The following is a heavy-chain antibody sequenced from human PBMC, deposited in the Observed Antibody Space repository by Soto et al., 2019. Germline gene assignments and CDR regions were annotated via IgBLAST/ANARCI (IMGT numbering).Heavy chain of an antibody. V-gene: IGHV3-13*01. Sequence: PGGSLRLSCAASGFTFSSYDMHWVRQATGKGLEWVSAIGTAGDTYYPGSVKGRFTISRENAKNSLYLQMDSLRAEDTAVYYCARDYNSYGYLDSWGQGTLVTV. J-gene: IGHJ4*02. CDR1: GFTFSSYD. CDR2: IGTAGDT. D-gene: IGHD5-18*01. CDR3: ARDYNSYGYLDS.